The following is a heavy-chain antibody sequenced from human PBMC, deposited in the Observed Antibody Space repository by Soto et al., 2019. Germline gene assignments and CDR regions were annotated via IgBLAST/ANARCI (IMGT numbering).Heavy chain of an antibody. D-gene: IGHD1-7*01. V-gene: IGHV3-53*01. J-gene: IGHJ6*02. CDR2: IDSGGST. CDR3: ARVSTTAGGYYYYGMDV. Sequence: PGGSLRLSCAASGFTVSSNYMSWVRQAPGKGLEWVLIIDSGGSTYYADSVKGRFTLSRDNSKNTLYLQMNNLRAEDTAVYYCARVSTTAGGYYYYGMDVWGQGTTVTVSS. CDR1: GFTVSSNY.